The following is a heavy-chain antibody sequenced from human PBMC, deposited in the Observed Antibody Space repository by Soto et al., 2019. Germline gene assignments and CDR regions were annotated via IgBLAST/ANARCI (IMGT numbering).Heavy chain of an antibody. D-gene: IGHD1-26*01. CDR2: IHGGGDDT. J-gene: IGHJ2*01. CDR3: AKNRGSGSYTNWNFDV. Sequence: EVQVLESGGGLVQPGGSLRLSCAASGFTFSNYAMSWVRQAPGKGLEWVSTIHGGGDDTHYTDSVKGRFTISRDNSRNTLFLQMNSLRAEDTAVYYCAKNRGSGSYTNWNFDVWGRGTLVTVSS. CDR1: GFTFSNYA. V-gene: IGHV3-23*01.